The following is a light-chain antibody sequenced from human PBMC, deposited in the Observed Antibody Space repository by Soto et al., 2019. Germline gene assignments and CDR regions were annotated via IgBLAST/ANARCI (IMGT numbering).Light chain of an antibody. CDR2: GNN. J-gene: IGLJ3*02. V-gene: IGLV1-40*01. Sequence: QSVLTQPPSVSGAPGQRVTISCSGTSSNIGAGYDVHWYHQLPGTAPKLLIFGNNNRPSGVPARFSASRSGTSASLAITGLKAEDYVDYQCQSFDTNLRCSAFGGATQL. CDR3: QSFDTNLRCSA. CDR1: SSNIGAGYD.